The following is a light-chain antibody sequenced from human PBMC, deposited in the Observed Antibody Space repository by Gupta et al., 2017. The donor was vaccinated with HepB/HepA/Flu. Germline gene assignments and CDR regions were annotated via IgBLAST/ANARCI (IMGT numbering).Light chain of an antibody. CDR3: QQYHSPPYT. CDR2: WAS. V-gene: IGKV4-1*01. J-gene: IGKJ2*01. CDR1: NKNY. Sequence: DIVMTQSPDSLAVSLGERATINNKNYLAWYQQKPGQPPKLLIYWASTRESGVPDRFSGSGSGTDFTLTISSLQAEDVAVYYCQQYHSPPYTFGQGTKLEIK.